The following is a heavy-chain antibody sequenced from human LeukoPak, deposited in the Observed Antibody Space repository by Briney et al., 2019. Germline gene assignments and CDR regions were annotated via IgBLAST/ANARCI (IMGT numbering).Heavy chain of an antibody. V-gene: IGHV3-53*01. CDR1: GLTVSSNH. D-gene: IGHD4-17*01. Sequence: GGSLRLSSAVSGLTVSSNHMIWVRQAPGQGLEWGSIIYIAGSTFYPDSVKGRFTISRDNSGTTLCLKMNSLSAEDTAVYYCARARRCGLYNDYGACFDYWGQGTLVTVSS. CDR3: ARARRCGLYNDYGACFDY. CDR2: IYIAGST. J-gene: IGHJ4*02.